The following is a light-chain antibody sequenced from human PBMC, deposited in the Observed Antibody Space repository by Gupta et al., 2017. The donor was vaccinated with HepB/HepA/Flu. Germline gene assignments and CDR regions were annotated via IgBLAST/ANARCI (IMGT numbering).Light chain of an antibody. CDR1: KLGDKY. Sequence: SYELTQPPSVSVSPGQTASITCSGDKLGDKYACWYQQKPGQSPVLVIYQDSKRPSGIRERFSGSNSGNTATLTISGTQAMDGADYYCQAWDSSTGVFGTGTKVTVL. CDR2: QDS. V-gene: IGLV3-1*01. J-gene: IGLJ1*01. CDR3: QAWDSSTGV.